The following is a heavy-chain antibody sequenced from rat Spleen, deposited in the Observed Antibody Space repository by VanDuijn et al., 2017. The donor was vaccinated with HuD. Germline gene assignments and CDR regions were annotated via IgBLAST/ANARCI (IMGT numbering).Heavy chain of an antibody. CDR3: TRGWLSPYNWFAY. CDR2: ISYDESST. Sequence: EVQLVESDGGLVQPGRSLKLSCAASGFTFSDFYMAWVRQAPTKGLEWVATISYDESSTYYRDSVKGRFTISRDNAKSSLYLQMNSLRSEDTATYYCTRGWLSPYNWFAYWGQGVMVTVSS. CDR1: GFTFSDFY. V-gene: IGHV5-7*01. D-gene: IGHD1-12*03. J-gene: IGHJ2*01.